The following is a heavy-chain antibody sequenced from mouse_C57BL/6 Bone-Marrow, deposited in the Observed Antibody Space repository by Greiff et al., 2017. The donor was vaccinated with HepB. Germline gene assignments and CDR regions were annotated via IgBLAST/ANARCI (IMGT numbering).Heavy chain of an antibody. CDR2: INPNNGGT. D-gene: IGHD2-5*01. CDR1: GYTFTDYN. CDR3: ARSEYSTYYAMDY. V-gene: IGHV1-18*01. Sequence: VQLQQSGPELVKPGASVKIPCKASGYTFTDYNMDWVKQSNGKSLEWIGDINPNNGGTIYNQKFKGKATLTVDKSSSTAYMELRSLTSEDTAVYYCARSEYSTYYAMDYWGQGTSVTVSS. J-gene: IGHJ4*01.